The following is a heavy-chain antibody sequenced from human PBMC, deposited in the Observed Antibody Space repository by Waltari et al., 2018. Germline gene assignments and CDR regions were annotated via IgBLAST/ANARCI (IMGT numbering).Heavy chain of an antibody. Sequence: QLQLQESGSGLVKPSQTLSLTCAVSGGSISSGGYSWSWIRQPPGKGLEWIGYIYHSGSTYYNPSLKSRVTISVDRSKNQFSLKLSSVTAADTVVYYCARVGSGVEGDYFDYWGQGTLVTVSS. CDR1: GGSISSGGYS. D-gene: IGHD3-3*01. CDR2: IYHSGST. J-gene: IGHJ4*02. V-gene: IGHV4-30-2*01. CDR3: ARVGSGVEGDYFDY.